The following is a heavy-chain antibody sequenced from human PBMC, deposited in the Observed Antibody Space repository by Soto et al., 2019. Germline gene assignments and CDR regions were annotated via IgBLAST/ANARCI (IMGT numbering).Heavy chain of an antibody. CDR2: IFYSGST. J-gene: IGHJ5*02. V-gene: IGHV4-30-2*06. CDR1: GVSIGSGGYS. CDR3: ARDPSNWFDP. Sequence: PSETLSLTCAVSGVSIGSGGYSWSWIRQSPGKGLEWIGYIFYSGSTHYNPSLKSRVTISVDRSKNQFSLRLTSVTAADTAMYFCARDPSNWFDPWGQGTLVTAPQ.